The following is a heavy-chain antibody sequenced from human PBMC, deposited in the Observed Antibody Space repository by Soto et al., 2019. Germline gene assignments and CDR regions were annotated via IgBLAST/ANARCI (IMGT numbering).Heavy chain of an antibody. D-gene: IGHD2-15*01. CDR2: ISYDGNIK. Sequence: PGGSLRLSCGASAFSFSHYAMHWVHQAPGKXLECVAVISYDGNIKRYADSVKGRFTISRDNSENTLYLQMNSLSPEDTAVYYCARAGYCSGGRCYSPYYYYYGMDVWGQGTTVTVLL. V-gene: IGHV3-30-3*01. CDR1: AFSFSHYA. J-gene: IGHJ6*02. CDR3: ARAGYCSGGRCYSPYYYYYGMDV.